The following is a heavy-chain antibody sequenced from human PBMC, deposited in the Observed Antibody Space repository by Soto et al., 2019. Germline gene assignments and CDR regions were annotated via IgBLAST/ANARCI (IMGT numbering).Heavy chain of an antibody. CDR2: ISSSSSYI. Sequence: GGSLRLSCAASGFTFSSYSMNWVRQAPGKGLEWVSSISSSSSYIYYADSVKGRFTISRDNAKNSLYLQMNSLRAEDTAVYYCARDGGPNYYDSSGYYFFFYYYGMDVWGQGTTVTVSS. D-gene: IGHD3-22*01. CDR3: ARDGGPNYYDSSGYYFFFYYYGMDV. V-gene: IGHV3-21*01. J-gene: IGHJ6*02. CDR1: GFTFSSYS.